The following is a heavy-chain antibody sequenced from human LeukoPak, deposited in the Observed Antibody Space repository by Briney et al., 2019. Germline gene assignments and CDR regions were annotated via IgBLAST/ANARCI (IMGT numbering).Heavy chain of an antibody. J-gene: IGHJ6*02. CDR2: IRPDGSAA. CDR3: ARGGSMDV. CDR1: GFTFNSEW. Sequence: PGGSLRLSCGASGFTFNSEWMSWVRQAPGEGLEWVAIIRPDGSAASYVDSVKGRFTISRDNAKNSLSLQMHSLKVEDTGVYYCARGGSMDVWGQGTAVTVSS. V-gene: IGHV3-7*05.